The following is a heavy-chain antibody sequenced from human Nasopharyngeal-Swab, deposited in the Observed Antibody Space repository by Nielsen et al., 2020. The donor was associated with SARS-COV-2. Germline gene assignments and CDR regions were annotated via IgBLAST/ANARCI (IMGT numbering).Heavy chain of an antibody. CDR3: ARDFGYYDSSGPY. CDR2: VSSSGSTI. CDR1: GFTFSSYE. D-gene: IGHD3-22*01. J-gene: IGHJ4*02. V-gene: IGHV3-48*03. Sequence: GASLRLSCAASGFTFSSYEMNWVRQAPGKGLEWVSYVSSSGSTIYYADSVKGRFTISRDNAKNSLYLQMNSLRAEDTAVYYCARDFGYYDSSGPYWGQGTLVTVSS.